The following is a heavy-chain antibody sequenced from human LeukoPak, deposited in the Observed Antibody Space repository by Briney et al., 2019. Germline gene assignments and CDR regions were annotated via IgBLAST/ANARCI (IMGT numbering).Heavy chain of an antibody. CDR2: ISAYNGNT. CDR1: GYTFTSYG. J-gene: IGHJ4*02. D-gene: IGHD3-10*01. Sequence: EASVKVSCKASGYTFTSYGISWVRQAPGQGLEWMGWISAYNGNTNYAQKLQGRVTMTTDTSTSTAYMELRSLRSDDTAVYYCAATYYYGSGSYYNTAEGLSFDYWGQGTLVTVSS. CDR3: AATYYYGSGSYYNTAEGLSFDY. V-gene: IGHV1-18*01.